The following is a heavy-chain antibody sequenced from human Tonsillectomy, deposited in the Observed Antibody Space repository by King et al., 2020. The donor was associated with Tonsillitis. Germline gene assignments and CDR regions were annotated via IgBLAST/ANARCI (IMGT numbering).Heavy chain of an antibody. Sequence: QLQESGPGLVKPSETLSLTCTVSGGSISSYYWSWIRQPAGKGLEWIGRIYTSGSTNYNPSLKSRVTMSVDTSKNQFSLKLSSVTAADTAVYYCARDFRFSYDFWSGYYSMDVWGQGTTVTVSS. CDR2: IYTSGST. D-gene: IGHD3-3*01. CDR3: ARDFRFSYDFWSGYYSMDV. CDR1: GGSISSYY. J-gene: IGHJ6*02. V-gene: IGHV4-4*07.